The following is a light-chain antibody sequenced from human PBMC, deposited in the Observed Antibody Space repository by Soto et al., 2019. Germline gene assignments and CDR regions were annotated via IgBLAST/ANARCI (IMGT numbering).Light chain of an antibody. CDR2: GAF. CDR3: QQYNDWPLT. Sequence: EIVMTQSAVTLSVSPGERATRSCRASQSVSSNLAWYQQKPGQAPGLLIYGAFTRATGIPARFSGTGSGTEFTLTISSLQSEDFALYYCQQYNDWPLTFGQGTKADIK. J-gene: IGKJ1*01. V-gene: IGKV3-15*01. CDR1: QSVSSN.